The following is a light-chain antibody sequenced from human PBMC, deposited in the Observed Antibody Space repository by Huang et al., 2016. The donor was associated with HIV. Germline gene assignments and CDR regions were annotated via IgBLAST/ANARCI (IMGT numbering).Light chain of an antibody. J-gene: IGKJ2*01. CDR3: MQTTRLYT. CDR2: QVS. CDR1: QSLVHSSDGNTY. V-gene: IGKV2-24*01. Sequence: EIVMTQTPLSSPVTLGQPASISCRSSQSLVHSSDGNTYFSLHLQRPGQPPRLLIYQVSKRISGVPDRFSCSGAGTTFTRKISRVEADDVGVYYCMQTTRLYTFGQGTKLEI.